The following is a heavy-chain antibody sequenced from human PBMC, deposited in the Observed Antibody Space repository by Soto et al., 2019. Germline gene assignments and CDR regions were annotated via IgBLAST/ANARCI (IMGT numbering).Heavy chain of an antibody. V-gene: IGHV5-10-1*01. Sequence: PGESLKISCKGSGYSFTSYWISRVRQMPGKGLGWVGRIYPSDSYTNYSPSFQGHVTLSADKSISTAYLQWSGLKVSDTDMYYCELLVVGATYYFDYWGQGTLVTV. CDR1: GYSFTSYW. CDR3: ELLVVGATYYFDY. CDR2: IYPSDSYT. J-gene: IGHJ4*02. D-gene: IGHD1-26*01.